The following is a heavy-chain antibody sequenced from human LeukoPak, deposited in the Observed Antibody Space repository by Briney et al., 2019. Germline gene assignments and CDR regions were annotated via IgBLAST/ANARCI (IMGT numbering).Heavy chain of an antibody. Sequence: PGGSLRLSCAASGFTFSNYAMTWVRQAPGKGLEWVSVIRDSGVEKLYADSVKGRFTISRDNSKNTVFLHMNSLRSGDTAVYYCAKGATDSSYSALAVWGQGTTVTVSS. CDR1: GFTFSNYA. CDR3: AKGATDSSYSALAV. V-gene: IGHV3-23*01. J-gene: IGHJ6*02. D-gene: IGHD6-6*01. CDR2: IRDSGVEK.